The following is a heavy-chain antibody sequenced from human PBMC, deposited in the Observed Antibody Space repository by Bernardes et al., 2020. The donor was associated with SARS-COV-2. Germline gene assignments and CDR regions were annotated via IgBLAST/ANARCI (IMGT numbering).Heavy chain of an antibody. D-gene: IGHD3-22*01. Sequence: SQTLSLTCAISGDSVSSNSAAWNWIRQSPSRGLEWLGRTYYRSKYYNDYAVSVKSRITIDPDTSKNQFSLQLNSVTPEDTAVYYCARGSSYYHFNDNWFDPWGQGTLVTVSS. CDR1: GDSVSSNSAA. CDR3: ARGSSYYHFNDNWFDP. CDR2: TYYRSKYYN. J-gene: IGHJ5*02. V-gene: IGHV6-1*01.